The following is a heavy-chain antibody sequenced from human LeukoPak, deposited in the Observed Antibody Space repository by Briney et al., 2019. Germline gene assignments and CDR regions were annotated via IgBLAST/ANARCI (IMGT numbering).Heavy chain of an antibody. V-gene: IGHV3-7*03. CDR1: GFTFSTYW. D-gene: IGHD3-9*01. J-gene: IGHJ2*01. CDR3: AKDRKYDILTGVWYFDL. CDR2: MNQDGSEK. Sequence: GGSLRLSCAASGFTFSTYWMSWVRQAPGKGLEWVANMNQDGSEKYYVDSVKGRFTISRDNSKNTLYLQMNSLRAEDTAVYYCAKDRKYDILTGVWYFDLWGRGTLVTVSS.